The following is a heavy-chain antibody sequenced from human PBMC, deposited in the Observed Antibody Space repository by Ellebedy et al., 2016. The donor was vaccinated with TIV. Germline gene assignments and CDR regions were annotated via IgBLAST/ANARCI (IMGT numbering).Heavy chain of an antibody. V-gene: IGHV4-59*08. D-gene: IGHD2/OR15-2a*01. Sequence: MPSETLSLTCSVSGGSISSYDWRWIRQPPGKGLEWIGYIYYSGSTNYNPSLKSRVTISVDTSRNQFSLKLSSVTAADTAVYYCARHNSGYVDYWGQGTLVTVSS. CDR1: GGSISSYD. CDR3: ARHNSGYVDY. J-gene: IGHJ4*02. CDR2: IYYSGST.